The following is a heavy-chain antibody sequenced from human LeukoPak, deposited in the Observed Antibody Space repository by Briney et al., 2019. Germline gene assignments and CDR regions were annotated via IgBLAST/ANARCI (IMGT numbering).Heavy chain of an antibody. D-gene: IGHD2-15*01. J-gene: IGHJ4*02. CDR1: GYSISGGYY. CDR2: VSHSGST. V-gene: IGHV4-38-2*02. Sequence: SETLSLTCTVSGYSISGGYYWGWIRQPPGKGLEWIGSVSHSGSTYYNPSLKTRVTISVDTSKNQFSLKVTSVTAADTAVYYCARDPSHTSGPLGYWGQGTLVTVSS. CDR3: ARDPSHTSGPLGY.